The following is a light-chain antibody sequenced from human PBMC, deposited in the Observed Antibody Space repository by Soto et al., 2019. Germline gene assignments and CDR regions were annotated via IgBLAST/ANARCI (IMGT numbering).Light chain of an antibody. J-gene: IGKJ5*01. Sequence: EIVVPPSTTTLSVSPGERATLSFRASQSVRSNLAWYQQKPGQAPRLLIYGASTRATGIPARFSGSGSGTEFTLTISSLQSEDFAVYYCQQYNNWPPITFGQGTRLEI. CDR3: QQYNNWPPIT. V-gene: IGKV3-15*01. CDR1: QSVRSN. CDR2: GAS.